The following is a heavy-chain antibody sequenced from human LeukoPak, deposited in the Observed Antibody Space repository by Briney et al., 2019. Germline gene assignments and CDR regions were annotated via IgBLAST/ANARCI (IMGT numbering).Heavy chain of an antibody. V-gene: IGHV3-9*01. CDR2: ISWNSGSI. CDR3: AKDSPAYCGGDCYPDGMDV. Sequence: GRSLRLSCAASGFTFYDYAMHWVRQAPGKGLEWVSGISWNSGSIGYADSVKGRFTISRDNAKNSLYLQMNSLRAEDTALYYCAKDSPAYCGGDCYPDGMDVWGQGTTVTVSS. D-gene: IGHD2-21*02. J-gene: IGHJ6*02. CDR1: GFTFYDYA.